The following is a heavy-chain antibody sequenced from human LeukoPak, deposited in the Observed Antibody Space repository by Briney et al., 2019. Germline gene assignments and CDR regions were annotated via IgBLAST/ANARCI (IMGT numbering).Heavy chain of an antibody. CDR2: VIAYNGNT. J-gene: IGHJ6*03. D-gene: IGHD1-7*01. V-gene: IGHV1-18*01. Sequence: GAAVKVSCNASGYTFSNYGIIWGRQAPGQGLEWMGWVIAYNGNTNYAQKLQGRVTMTTDTSTSTAYMELRSLRSDDTAVYYCARDGTISDYYYYMDVWGKGTTVTVSS. CDR3: ARDGTISDYYYYMDV. CDR1: GYTFSNYG.